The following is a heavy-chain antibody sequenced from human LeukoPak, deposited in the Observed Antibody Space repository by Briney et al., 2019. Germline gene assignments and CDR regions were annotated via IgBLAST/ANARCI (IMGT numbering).Heavy chain of an antibody. Sequence: SCKASGGTFSSYAIGWVRQAPGKGLEWVSSISGSGTSTYYTDSVKGRFTISRDNSKNTLYPQMNSLRAEDAAVYYCAKDLQLHYWGQGALVTVSS. J-gene: IGHJ4*02. CDR1: GGTFSSYA. CDR3: AKDLQLHY. D-gene: IGHD5-24*01. CDR2: ISGSGTST. V-gene: IGHV3-23*01.